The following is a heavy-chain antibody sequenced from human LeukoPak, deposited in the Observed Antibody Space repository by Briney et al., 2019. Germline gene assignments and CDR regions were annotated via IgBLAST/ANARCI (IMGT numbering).Heavy chain of an antibody. V-gene: IGHV4-61*02. CDR3: ARQWSGYSYGSDWFDP. D-gene: IGHD5-18*01. CDR1: GGSISSASDY. CDR2: IYISGSS. Sequence: SQTLSLTCTVSGGSISSASDYWSWIRQPAGKGLEWIGRIYISGSSNYNPSLKSRVTISLDTSKNQFSLKLSSVTAADTAVYYCARQWSGYSYGSDWFDPWGQGTLVTVSS. J-gene: IGHJ5*02.